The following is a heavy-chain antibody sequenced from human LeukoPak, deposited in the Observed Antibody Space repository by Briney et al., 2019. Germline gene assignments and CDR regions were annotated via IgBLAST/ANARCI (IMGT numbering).Heavy chain of an antibody. CDR2: IYSGGST. Sequence: GGSLRLSCAASGFTVSSNYMSWVRQAPGKGLEWVSVIYSGGSTYYADSVKGRFTISRDNSKNTLYLQMNSLRAEDTAVYYCGRGSIYYGSGWGDYWGQGTLVTVSS. CDR3: GRGSIYYGSGWGDY. CDR1: GFTVSSNY. D-gene: IGHD3-10*01. J-gene: IGHJ4*02. V-gene: IGHV3-66*02.